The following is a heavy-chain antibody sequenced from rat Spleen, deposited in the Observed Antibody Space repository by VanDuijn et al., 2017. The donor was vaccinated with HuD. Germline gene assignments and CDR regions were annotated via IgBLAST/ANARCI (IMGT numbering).Heavy chain of an antibody. CDR3: ARSDYYYSNYIPFAF. V-gene: IGHV3-1*01. D-gene: IGHD1-2*01. J-gene: IGHJ3*01. Sequence: EVQLQESGPGLVKPSQSLSLTCSVTGYSITSNYWGWIRKFPGNKMEWMAYISYSGSTGFNPSLKSRISITRDTSNNQFFLQLNSVTTEDTATYYCARSDYYYSNYIPFAFWGQGTLVTVSS. CDR2: ISYSGST. CDR1: GYSITSNY.